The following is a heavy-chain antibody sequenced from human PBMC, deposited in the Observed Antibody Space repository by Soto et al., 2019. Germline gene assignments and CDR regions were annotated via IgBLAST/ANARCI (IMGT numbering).Heavy chain of an antibody. D-gene: IGHD6-19*01. Sequence: WSLRLSCTASGFTFGDYAMSWVRQAPGKGLEWVGFIRSKAYGGTTEYAASVKGRFTISRDDSKSIAYLQMNSLKTEDTAVYYCSRNVIAVVWGQGTLVTVSS. V-gene: IGHV3-49*04. CDR1: GFTFGDYA. CDR2: IRSKAYGGTT. CDR3: SRNVIAVV. J-gene: IGHJ4*02.